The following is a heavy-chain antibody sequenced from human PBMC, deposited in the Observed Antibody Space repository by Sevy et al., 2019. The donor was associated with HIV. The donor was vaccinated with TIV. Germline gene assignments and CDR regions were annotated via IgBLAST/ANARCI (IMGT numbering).Heavy chain of an antibody. CDR3: AKDGYYYDSSGYSLFNYFDY. V-gene: IGHV3-30*18. CDR2: ISYDGSNK. CDR1: GFTFSSYG. D-gene: IGHD3-22*01. Sequence: GGSLRLSCAASGFTFSSYGMHWVRQAPGKGLEWVAVISYDGSNKYYADSVKGRFTISRDNSKNTLYLQMSSLRAEDTAVYYCAKDGYYYDSSGYSLFNYFDYWGQGTLVTVSS. J-gene: IGHJ4*02.